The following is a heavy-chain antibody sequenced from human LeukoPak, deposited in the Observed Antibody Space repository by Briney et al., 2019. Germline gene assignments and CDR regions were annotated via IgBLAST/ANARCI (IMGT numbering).Heavy chain of an antibody. CDR3: TRDQT. Sequence: GGSLRLSCAASGFTFSNYWMSWVRQVPGKGLEWLAHIKYDGSEKYYVDSVKGRFTISRDNAKNSLYLQMNSLRAEDTAVYYCTRDQTWGQGTLVTVSS. CDR2: IKYDGSEK. CDR1: GFTFSNYW. V-gene: IGHV3-7*01. J-gene: IGHJ5*02.